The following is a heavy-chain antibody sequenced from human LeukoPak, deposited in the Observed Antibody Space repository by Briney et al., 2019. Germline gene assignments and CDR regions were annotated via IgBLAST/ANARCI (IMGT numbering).Heavy chain of an antibody. J-gene: IGHJ4*02. CDR2: ITYSGST. Sequence: SQTLFLTCTVSGGSISSDDYYWSWIRQPPGKGLEWIGHITYSGSTDYSPSLRSRVTMSVDTSKNQFSLKLNSVTAAETAMYFCARGGVGGYDYFDSWGQGTLVAVSS. V-gene: IGHV4-30-4*01. CDR3: ARGGVGGYDYFDS. D-gene: IGHD5-12*01. CDR1: GGSISSDDYY.